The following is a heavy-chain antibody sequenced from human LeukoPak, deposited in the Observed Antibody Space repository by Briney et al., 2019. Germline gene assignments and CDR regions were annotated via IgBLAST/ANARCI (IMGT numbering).Heavy chain of an antibody. CDR2: IYHGGST. J-gene: IGHJ3*02. CDR3: ARDMVAAAGPDAFDI. Sequence: SETLSLTCAVYGGSFSGYYWSWIRQPPGKGLEWIGSIYHGGSTYYNPSLKSRVTISVDTSKNQFSLKLSSVTAADTAVYYCARDMVAAAGPDAFDIWGQGTMVTVSS. V-gene: IGHV4-34*01. CDR1: GGSFSGYY. D-gene: IGHD6-13*01.